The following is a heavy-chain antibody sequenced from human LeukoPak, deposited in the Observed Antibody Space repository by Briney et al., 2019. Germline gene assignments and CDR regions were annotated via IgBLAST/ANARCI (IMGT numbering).Heavy chain of an antibody. CDR1: GFTFDDFA. V-gene: IGHV3-9*01. Sequence: GRSLRLSCAASGFTFDDFAMHWVRQAPGKGLEWVSGISWNSGTIGYADSVKGPFTISRDNAKSSLYLQMNSLRAEDTALYYCAKAVVSRVSRAAFDIWGQGTMVTVSS. D-gene: IGHD2-21*01. CDR2: ISWNSGTI. J-gene: IGHJ3*02. CDR3: AKAVVSRVSRAAFDI.